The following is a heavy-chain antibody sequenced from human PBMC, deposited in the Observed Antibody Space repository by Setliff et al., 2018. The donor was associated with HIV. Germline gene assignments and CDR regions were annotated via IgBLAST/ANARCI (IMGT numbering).Heavy chain of an antibody. V-gene: IGHV1-69*01. CDR1: GGPFSTYA. CDR2: IIPIGGTA. J-gene: IGHJ4*02. D-gene: IGHD2-15*01. Sequence: SVKVSCKASGGPFSTYAITWVRQAAGQGLEWMGGIIPIGGTASYAQKFQGRVTITADESTSTAYMELRILRSEDTAVYYCARQGSPYYLAYWGQGTLVTVSS. CDR3: ARQGSPYYLAY.